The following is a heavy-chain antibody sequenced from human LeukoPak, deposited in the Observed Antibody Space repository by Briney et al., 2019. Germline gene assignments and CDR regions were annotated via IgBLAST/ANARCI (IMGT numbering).Heavy chain of an antibody. CDR1: GFTFSSYS. D-gene: IGHD5-24*01. V-gene: IGHV3-21*01. J-gene: IGHJ4*02. CDR2: ISSSSSYI. CDR3: ARVAGEMATMRDWGFDY. Sequence: PGGSLRLSCAASGFTFSSYSMNWVRQAPGKELEWVSSISSSSSYIYYADSVKGRFTISRDNAKNSLYLQMNSLRAEDTAVYYCARVAGEMATMRDWGFDYWGQGTLVTVSS.